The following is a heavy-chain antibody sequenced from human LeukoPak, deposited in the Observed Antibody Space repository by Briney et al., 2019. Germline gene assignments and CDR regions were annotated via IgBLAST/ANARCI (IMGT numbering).Heavy chain of an antibody. Sequence: SETLSLTCTVSGGSISSDGYYWSWIRQHPGEGLEWIGYIYYSGTTYYNPSLKSRLTISVDTSKNQFSLKLSSVTAADTAVYYCARGGYYFYYGMDVWGQGTTVTVSS. CDR2: IYYSGTT. J-gene: IGHJ6*02. CDR3: ARGGYYFYYGMDV. V-gene: IGHV4-31*03. CDR1: GGSISSDGYY.